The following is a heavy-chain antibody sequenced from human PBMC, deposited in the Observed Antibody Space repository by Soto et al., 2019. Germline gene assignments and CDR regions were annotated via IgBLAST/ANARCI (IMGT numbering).Heavy chain of an antibody. Sequence: GGSLRLSCAASGFTFSSYAMSWVRQAPGKGLEWVANIKQDGSEKYYVDSVKGRFTISRDNAKNSLYLQMNSLRAEDTAVYYCAGTYYYDSSGYYPFLYWGQGTLVTVSS. V-gene: IGHV3-7*01. CDR1: GFTFSSYA. J-gene: IGHJ4*02. D-gene: IGHD3-22*01. CDR2: IKQDGSEK. CDR3: AGTYYYDSSGYYPFLY.